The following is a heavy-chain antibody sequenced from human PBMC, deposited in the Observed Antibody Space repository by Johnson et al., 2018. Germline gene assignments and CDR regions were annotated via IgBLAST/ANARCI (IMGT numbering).Heavy chain of an antibody. D-gene: IGHD1-26*01. CDR3: ARDWGGSGSYLLAFDS. CDR2: IWYDGSNK. Sequence: QVQLVQSGGGVVQPGRSLRLSCAASGFTFSSYGMHWVRQAPGKGLEWVAVIWYDGSNKYYADSVKGRFTISRDNSENTLYLQRNSLGAEDTAVYDCARDWGGSGSYLLAFDSWGQWTMVTVSS. J-gene: IGHJ3*02. CDR1: GFTFSSYG. V-gene: IGHV3-33*01.